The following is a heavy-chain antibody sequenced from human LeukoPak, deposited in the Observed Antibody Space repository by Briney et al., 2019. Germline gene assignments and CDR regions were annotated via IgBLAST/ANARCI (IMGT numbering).Heavy chain of an antibody. Sequence: PSETMSLTCTVSGGSISSYYWSWIRQPPGKGLEWIGHIYYSGSTNYNPSLKSRVTISVDTSKNQFSLKLSSVTAADTAVYYCARGREVAVGGRPFDAGSPGTLVSVSS. CDR3: ARGREVAVGGRPFDA. CDR2: IYYSGST. V-gene: IGHV4-59*01. D-gene: IGHD6-19*01. J-gene: IGHJ5*02. CDR1: GGSISSYY.